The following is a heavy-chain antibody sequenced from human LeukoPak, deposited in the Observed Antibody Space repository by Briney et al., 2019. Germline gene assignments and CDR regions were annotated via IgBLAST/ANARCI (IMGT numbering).Heavy chain of an antibody. CDR2: ISSSSSYI. CDR1: GFTFSIYS. J-gene: IGHJ3*02. CDR3: ARGGRVDAFDI. V-gene: IGHV3-21*01. Sequence: GGSLRLSCAASGFTFSIYSMNWVRQAPRKGLEWVSSISSSSSYIYYADSVKGRFTISRDNAKNSLYLQMNSLRAEDTAVYYCARGGRVDAFDIWGQGTMVTVSS.